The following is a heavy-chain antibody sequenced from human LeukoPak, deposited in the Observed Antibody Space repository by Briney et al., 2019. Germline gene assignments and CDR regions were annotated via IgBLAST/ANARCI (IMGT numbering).Heavy chain of an antibody. CDR3: AKGYCSGGSCWDTFDI. J-gene: IGHJ3*02. V-gene: IGHV3-23*01. Sequence: GGSLRLSCAASGFTFSSYAMSWVRRAPGKGLEWVSAISGSGGSTYYADSVKGRFTISRDNSKNTLYLQMNSLRAEDTAVYYCAKGYCSGGSCWDTFDIWGQGTMVTVSS. D-gene: IGHD2-15*01. CDR2: ISGSGGST. CDR1: GFTFSSYA.